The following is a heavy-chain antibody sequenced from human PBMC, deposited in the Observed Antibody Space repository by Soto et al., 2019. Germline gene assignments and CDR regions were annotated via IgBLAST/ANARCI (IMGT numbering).Heavy chain of an antibody. Sequence: ASVKVSCKASGYTFTSYDINWVRQATGQGLEWMGWMNPNSGNTGYAQKFQGRVTMTRNTSISTAYTELSSLRSEDTAVYYCARVVIAGYFDWLPRGNSYYGMDVWRQGTTVTVSS. V-gene: IGHV1-8*01. CDR3: ARVVIAGYFDWLPRGNSYYGMDV. J-gene: IGHJ6*02. D-gene: IGHD3-9*01. CDR2: MNPNSGNT. CDR1: GYTFTSYD.